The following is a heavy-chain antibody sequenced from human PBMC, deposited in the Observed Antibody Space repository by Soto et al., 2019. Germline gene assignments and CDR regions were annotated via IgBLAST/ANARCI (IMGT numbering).Heavy chain of an antibody. CDR2: IIPIFGTA. J-gene: IGHJ6*02. CDR3: ARDLGYDFWSGYYGRNYYYYYGMDV. D-gene: IGHD3-3*01. Sequence: SVKVSCKVSGGTFSSYAISWVRQAPGQGLEWMGGIIPIFGTANYAQKFQGRVTITADESTSTAYMELSSLRSEDTAVYYCARDLGYDFWSGYYGRNYYYYYGMDVWGQGTTVTVSS. CDR1: GGTFSSYA. V-gene: IGHV1-69*13.